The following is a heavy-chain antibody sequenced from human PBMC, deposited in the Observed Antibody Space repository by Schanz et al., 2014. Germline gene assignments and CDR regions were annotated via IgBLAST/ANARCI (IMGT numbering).Heavy chain of an antibody. CDR1: GFTFSSYA. J-gene: IGHJ4*02. V-gene: IGHV3-23*04. CDR2: INTGVNT. D-gene: IGHD6-13*01. Sequence: VQLVESGGGVVQPGRSLRLSCAASGFTFSSYALHWVRQAPGKGLEWVSAINTGVNTYYADSVRGRFTMSRDNSKNTLYLQMNSLRAGDAAVYYCARGLIAAAGGAFDYWGQGTLVTVSP. CDR3: ARGLIAAAGGAFDY.